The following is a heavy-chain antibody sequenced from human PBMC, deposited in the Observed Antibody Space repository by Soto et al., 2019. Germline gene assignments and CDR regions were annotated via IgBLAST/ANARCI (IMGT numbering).Heavy chain of an antibody. CDR3: ARDPHKYNWNPDAFDI. V-gene: IGHV4-59*01. D-gene: IGHD1-20*01. CDR2: IYYSGST. J-gene: IGHJ3*02. Sequence: KTSETLSLTCTVSGGSISRYYWSWIRQPPGKGLEWIGYIYYSGSTNYNPSLKSRVTISVDTSKNQFSLKLSSVTAADTAVYYCARDPHKYNWNPDAFDIWGQGTMVTVSS. CDR1: GGSISRYY.